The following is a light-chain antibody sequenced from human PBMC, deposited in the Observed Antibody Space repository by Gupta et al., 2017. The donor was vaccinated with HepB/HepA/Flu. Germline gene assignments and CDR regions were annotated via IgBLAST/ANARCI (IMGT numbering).Light chain of an antibody. J-gene: IGKJ5*01. CDR2: DAS. CDR3: QQRSNWPPIT. CDR1: QSVSSY. Sequence: EIVLTQSPATLSLSPGERATLSCRASQSVSSYLAWYQQKPGQAPRLLIYDASNRATGSPARFSGSGCGTDFTLTISSLEPEDFAVYYCQQRSNWPPITFGQGTRLEIK. V-gene: IGKV3-11*01.